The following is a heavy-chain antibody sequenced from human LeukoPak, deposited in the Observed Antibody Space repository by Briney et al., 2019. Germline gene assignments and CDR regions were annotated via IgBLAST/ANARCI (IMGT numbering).Heavy chain of an antibody. CDR3: ARRRSTSSRAFDI. CDR2: IYPADSDT. V-gene: IGHV5-51*01. D-gene: IGHD6-6*01. J-gene: IGHJ3*02. Sequence: GESLKISCKGSGNSFTTYWIAWVRQMPGKGLEWMGIIYPADSDTRYRPSFQGQVTISVDKSTSTAYLQWSSLKASDTAMYYCARRRSTSSRAFDIWGQGTMVTVSS. CDR1: GNSFTTYW.